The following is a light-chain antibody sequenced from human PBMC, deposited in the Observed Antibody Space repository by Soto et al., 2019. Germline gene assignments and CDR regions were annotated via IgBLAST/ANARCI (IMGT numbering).Light chain of an antibody. CDR1: QSISSW. J-gene: IGKJ2*01. CDR2: KAS. CDR3: QQYNSYPYT. V-gene: IGKV1-5*03. Sequence: DIQMTQSPSPLSASVEDRVTITCRASQSISSWLAWYQQKPGKAPKLLIYKASSLEGGVPSRFSGSGSGTEFTLTISSLRPHDGVTYYFQQYNSYPYTFGQGTKLEMK.